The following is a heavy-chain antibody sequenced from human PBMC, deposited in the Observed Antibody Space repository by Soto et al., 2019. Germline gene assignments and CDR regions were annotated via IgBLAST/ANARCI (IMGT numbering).Heavy chain of an antibody. J-gene: IGHJ4*02. V-gene: IGHV4-39*01. CDR2: IYYSGST. CDR3: AGIRSIAARPRGCSGGSCYVFDY. Sequence: SETLSLTCAVYGGSFSGYYWGWIRQPPGKGLEWIGSIYYSGSTYYNPSLKSRVTISVDTSKNQFSLKLSSVTAADTAVYYCAGIRSIAARPRGCSGGSCYVFDYWGQGTLVTVSS. D-gene: IGHD2-15*01. CDR1: GGSFSGYY.